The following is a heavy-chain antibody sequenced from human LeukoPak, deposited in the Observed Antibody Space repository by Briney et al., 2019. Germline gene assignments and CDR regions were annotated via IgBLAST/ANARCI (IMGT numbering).Heavy chain of an antibody. CDR2: IYYSGST. D-gene: IGHD5-24*01. J-gene: IGHJ3*02. CDR1: GGSISSYY. Sequence: SETLSLTCTVSGGSISSYYWSWIRQPPGKGLEWSWDIYYSGSTNYNPSLKSRVTISVDTSKNQFSLKLSSVTAADTAVYYCAREKRDGYGNDAFDIWGQGTMVTVSS. CDR3: AREKRDGYGNDAFDI. V-gene: IGHV4-59*01.